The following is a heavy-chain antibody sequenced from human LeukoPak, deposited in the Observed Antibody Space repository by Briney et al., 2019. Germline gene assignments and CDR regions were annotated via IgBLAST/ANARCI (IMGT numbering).Heavy chain of an antibody. CDR1: GYPISNAYY. V-gene: IGHV4-38-2*01. CDR2: LYHPDTA. J-gene: IGHJ6*03. Sequence: SETLSLTCAVSGYPISNAYYWVWIRQPPGKGLEWIGSLYHPDTAYYNPSLKSRVTMSADTSRNQLSLKLSFVTAADTAVYYCARQHDSYYYYYVDLWGTGTTVTVSS. D-gene: IGHD6-13*01. CDR3: ARQHDSYYYYYVDL.